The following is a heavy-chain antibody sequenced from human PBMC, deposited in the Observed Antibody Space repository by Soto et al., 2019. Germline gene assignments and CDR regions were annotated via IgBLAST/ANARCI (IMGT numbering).Heavy chain of an antibody. CDR1: GFTFSSYA. V-gene: IGHV3-23*01. CDR2: ISGSGGST. Sequence: PGGSLRLSCAASGFTFSSYAMSWVRQAPGKGLEWVSAISGSGGSTYYADSVKGRFTISRDNSKNTLYLQMNSLRAEDTAVYYCAKDAHCSGGSCYSRVTVHWGQGTLVTVSS. D-gene: IGHD2-15*01. CDR3: AKDAHCSGGSCYSRVTVH. J-gene: IGHJ4*02.